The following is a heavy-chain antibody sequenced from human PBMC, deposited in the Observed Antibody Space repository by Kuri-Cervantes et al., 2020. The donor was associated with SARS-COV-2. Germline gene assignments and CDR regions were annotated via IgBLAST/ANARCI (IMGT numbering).Heavy chain of an antibody. V-gene: IGHV3-7*01. CDR2: IKQDGSEK. CDR1: GFTFSSYW. D-gene: IGHD1-7*01. J-gene: IGHJ4*02. CDR3: ARVPPNWNYRGFDY. Sequence: GESLKISCAASGFTFSSYWMSWVRQAPGKGLEWVANIKQDGSEKYYVDSVKGRFTISRDNAKNSLYLQMNSLRAEDTAVYYCARVPPNWNYRGFDYWGQGTLVTVS.